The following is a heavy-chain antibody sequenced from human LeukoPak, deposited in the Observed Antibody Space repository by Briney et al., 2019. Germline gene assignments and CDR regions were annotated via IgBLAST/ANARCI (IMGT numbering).Heavy chain of an antibody. J-gene: IGHJ6*04. Sequence: SETLSLTCAVYGGSFSGYYWSWIRQPPGKGLEWIGEINHSGSTNYNPSLKSRVTISVDTSKNQFSLKLSSVTAADTAVYYCARSPYPRSYSSSWPRRHYYGMDVWGKGTTVTVSS. V-gene: IGHV4-34*01. D-gene: IGHD6-13*01. CDR2: INHSGST. CDR3: ARSPYPRSYSSSWPRRHYYGMDV. CDR1: GGSFSGYY.